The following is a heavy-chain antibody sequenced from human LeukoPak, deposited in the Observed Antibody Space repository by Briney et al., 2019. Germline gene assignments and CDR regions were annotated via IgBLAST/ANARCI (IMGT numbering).Heavy chain of an antibody. CDR2: IYTSGST. CDR3: ASGKFYYYYYMDV. CDR1: GGSISSGSYY. J-gene: IGHJ6*03. V-gene: IGHV4-61*02. Sequence: SETLSLTCTVPGGSISSGSYYWSWIRQPAGKGLEWIGRIYTSGSTNYNPSLKSRVTISVDTSKNQFSLKLSSVAAADTAVYYCASGKFYYYYYMDVWGKGTTVTVSS.